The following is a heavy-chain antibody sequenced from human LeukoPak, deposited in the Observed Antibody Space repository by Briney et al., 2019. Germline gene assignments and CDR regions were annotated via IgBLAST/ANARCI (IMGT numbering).Heavy chain of an antibody. Sequence: ASVKVSCKASGYTFTGYYMHWVRQAPGQGLEWMGWINPNSGGTNYAQKFQGRVTMTRDTSISTAYMELSRLRSDDTAVYYCARGAHYCSGGSCYWGRGAFDIWGQGTMVTVSS. CDR3: ARGAHYCSGGSCYWGRGAFDI. V-gene: IGHV1-2*02. CDR2: INPNSGGT. J-gene: IGHJ3*02. CDR1: GYTFTGYY. D-gene: IGHD2-15*01.